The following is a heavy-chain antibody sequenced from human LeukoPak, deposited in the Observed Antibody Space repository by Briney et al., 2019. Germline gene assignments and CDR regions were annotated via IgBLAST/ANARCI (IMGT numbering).Heavy chain of an antibody. CDR2: IYHSGSA. D-gene: IGHD3-22*01. V-gene: IGHV4-38-2*02. Sequence: SETLSLTCTVSGYSISSGYYWGWIRQPPGKGLEWIGSIYHSGSAYYNPSLKSRVTISVDTSKNQFSLKLSSVTAADTAVYYCARDSSGYYYSNAFDIWGQGTMVTVSS. CDR1: GYSISSGYY. J-gene: IGHJ3*02. CDR3: ARDSSGYYYSNAFDI.